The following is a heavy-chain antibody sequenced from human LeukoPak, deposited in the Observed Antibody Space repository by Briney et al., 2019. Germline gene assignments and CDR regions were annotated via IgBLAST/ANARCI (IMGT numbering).Heavy chain of an antibody. J-gene: IGHJ5*02. CDR2: IYPSDSDT. Sequence: GESLKISCTVSGYTFSSYWIGWIRHLPGKGLEWVGIIYPSDSDTRYSPSFQGQVSISVDKSIYTAYLQWNSLKASDTAIYYCAGREGFSDTRNWFDPWGQGTLVTVSS. CDR3: AGREGFSDTRNWFDP. CDR1: GYTFSSYW. D-gene: IGHD3-3*02. V-gene: IGHV5-51*01.